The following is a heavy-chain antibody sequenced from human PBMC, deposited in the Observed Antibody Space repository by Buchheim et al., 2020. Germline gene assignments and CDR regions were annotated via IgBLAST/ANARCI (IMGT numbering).Heavy chain of an antibody. CDR2: IYYSGST. CDR1: GGSISSYY. J-gene: IGHJ4*02. CDR3: ALGYSSSWYYFDY. Sequence: QVQLQESGPGLVKPSETLSLTCTVSGGSISSYYWSWIRQSPGTGLEWIGYIYYSGSTKYNPSLKSRVTISVDTSKNQFSLRLSSVTAADTAVYYCALGYSSSWYYFDYWGQGT. D-gene: IGHD6-13*01. V-gene: IGHV4-59*01.